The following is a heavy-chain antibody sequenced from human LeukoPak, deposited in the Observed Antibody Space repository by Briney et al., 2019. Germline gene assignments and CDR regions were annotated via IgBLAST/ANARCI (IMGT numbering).Heavy chain of an antibody. D-gene: IGHD3-22*01. CDR3: ARGYYDSSPGD. CDR2: IFYSGST. J-gene: IGHJ4*02. V-gene: IGHV4-59*09. Sequence: EWIGYIFYSGSTNYNPSLKSRVTITVDTSKNQFSLKLRSVTAADTAVYYCARGYYDSSPGDWGQGTLVSVSS.